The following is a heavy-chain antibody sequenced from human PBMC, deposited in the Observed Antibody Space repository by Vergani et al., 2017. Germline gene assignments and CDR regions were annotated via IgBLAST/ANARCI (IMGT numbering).Heavy chain of an antibody. V-gene: IGHV3-33*01. J-gene: IGHJ4*02. CDR2: IWYDGSNK. CDR1: GFTFSSYG. D-gene: IGHD4-17*01. Sequence: QVQLVESGGGVVQPGRSLRLSCAASGFTFSSYGMHWVRQAPGKGLEWVAVIWYDGSNKYYADAVKGPFTIARDNSKNTLYLQMNSLRAEDTAVYYCARGLHDYTDFDVTPGFDYWGQGTLVTVSS. CDR3: ARGLHDYTDFDVTPGFDY.